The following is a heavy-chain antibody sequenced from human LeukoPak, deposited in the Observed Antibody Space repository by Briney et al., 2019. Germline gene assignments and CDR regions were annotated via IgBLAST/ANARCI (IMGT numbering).Heavy chain of an antibody. J-gene: IGHJ6*02. CDR1: GFTFSSYG. CDR2: IRYDGSNK. V-gene: IGHV3-30*02. D-gene: IGHD3-9*01. CDR3: AKDRDIILTGHGMDV. Sequence: PGGSLRLSCAASGFTFSSYGMHWVRQAPGKGLEWVAFIRYDGSNKYYADSVKGRFTISRDNSKNTLYLQMNSLRAEDTAVYYCAKDRDIILTGHGMDVWGQGTTVTVSS.